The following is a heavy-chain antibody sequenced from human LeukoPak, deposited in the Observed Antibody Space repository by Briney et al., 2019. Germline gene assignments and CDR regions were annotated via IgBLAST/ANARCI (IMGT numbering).Heavy chain of an antibody. J-gene: IGHJ3*02. CDR1: GYTFTSYY. V-gene: IGHV1-46*01. Sequence: ASVKVSCKASGYTFTSYYMHWVRQAPGQGLEWTGIINPSGGSTSYAQKFQGRVTMTRDTSTSTVYMELSSLRSENTAVYYCARSQIEISSGWYADAFDIWGQGTMVTVSS. D-gene: IGHD6-19*01. CDR3: ARSQIEISSGWYADAFDI. CDR2: INPSGGST.